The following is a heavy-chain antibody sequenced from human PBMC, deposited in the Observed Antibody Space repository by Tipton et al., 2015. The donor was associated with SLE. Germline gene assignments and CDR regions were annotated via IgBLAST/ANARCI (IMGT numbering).Heavy chain of an antibody. CDR2: FFYSESTY. D-gene: IGHD1-7*01. J-gene: IGHJ1*01. CDR3: ARETLTGTITF. Sequence: TLSLTCIVSGDSISSSSYYWGWIRQPPGKGLEWIGSFFYSESTYYYNPSLKSRITMFLDTSKNQFSLSLSSVTAADTAMYYCARETLTGTITFWGQGTLVTVSS. V-gene: IGHV4-39*07. CDR1: GDSISSSSYY.